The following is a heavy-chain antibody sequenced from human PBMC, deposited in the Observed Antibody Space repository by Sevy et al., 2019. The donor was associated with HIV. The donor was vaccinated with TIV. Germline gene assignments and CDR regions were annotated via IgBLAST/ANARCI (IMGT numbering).Heavy chain of an antibody. Sequence: GGSLRLSCAASGFTFSSFGMHWVRQAPGKGLEWVAVIWFDGSNTYYADSVKGRFTIPRDIAKNTLNLQMNSLRAEDTAVSYCARDLEFYDSGDYGPAFMPDFWGHGTLVTVSS. CDR1: GFTFSSFG. CDR3: ARDLEFYDSGDYGPAFMPDF. V-gene: IGHV3-33*01. J-gene: IGHJ4*01. CDR2: IWFDGSNT. D-gene: IGHD4-17*01.